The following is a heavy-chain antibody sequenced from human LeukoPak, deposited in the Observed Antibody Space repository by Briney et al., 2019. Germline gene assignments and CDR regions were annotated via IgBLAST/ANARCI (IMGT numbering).Heavy chain of an antibody. J-gene: IGHJ4*02. V-gene: IGHV3-7*01. Sequence: PGGSLRLSCAASGFTFSSYWMSWVRQAPGQGLEWVANIKQDGSEKYYVDSVKRRFTISRDNAKNSLYLQTNSLRAEDTAVYYCARGADIVVVVAALDYWGQGTLVTVSS. CDR1: GFTFSSYW. D-gene: IGHD2-15*01. CDR2: IKQDGSEK. CDR3: ARGADIVVVVAALDY.